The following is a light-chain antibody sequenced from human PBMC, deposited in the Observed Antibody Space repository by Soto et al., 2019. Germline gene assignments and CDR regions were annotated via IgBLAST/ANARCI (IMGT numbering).Light chain of an antibody. Sequence: EIVLTQSPGTLSLSPGERATLSCRASQSVSSSYLAWYQQKPGQAPRLLIYGASNRATGIPARFTGSGSGTDFTLTISSLEPEDFAVYYCHHRGEWPRTFGQGTKLEIK. V-gene: IGKV3-11*01. CDR3: HHRGEWPRT. CDR1: QSVSSSY. CDR2: GAS. J-gene: IGKJ2*01.